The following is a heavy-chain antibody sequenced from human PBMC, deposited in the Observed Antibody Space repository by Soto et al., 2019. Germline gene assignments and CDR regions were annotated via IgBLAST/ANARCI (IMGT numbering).Heavy chain of an antibody. D-gene: IGHD6-13*01. J-gene: IGHJ4*02. CDR2: IYYSGST. CDR1: GGSINSGGYY. CDR3: AREYRQSGYSSSWVFDS. Sequence: QVQLQESGPGLVKPSQTLSLICTVSGGSINSGGYYWSWIRQHPGKGLEWIGYIYYSGSTYYNPFLRSRVTISAGASENQFSLKLRSVTAADTAVYFCAREYRQSGYSSSWVFDSWGQGTLVNVSS. V-gene: IGHV4-31*03.